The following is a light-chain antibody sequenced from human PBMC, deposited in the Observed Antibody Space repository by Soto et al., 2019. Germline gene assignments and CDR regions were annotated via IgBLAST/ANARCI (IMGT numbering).Light chain of an antibody. CDR1: QSLFDSVNGNPY. CDR3: MQRTKFPIT. Sequence: DIVMTQTALSLPVTPGDPASISCRSSQSLFDSVNGNPYLDWYLQKPGQSPQLLIYMLSSRDSGVPERFSGSGSGTDFTLKISRVEAEDVGVYYCMQRTKFPITFGQGTRLEIK. V-gene: IGKV2-40*01. J-gene: IGKJ5*01. CDR2: MLS.